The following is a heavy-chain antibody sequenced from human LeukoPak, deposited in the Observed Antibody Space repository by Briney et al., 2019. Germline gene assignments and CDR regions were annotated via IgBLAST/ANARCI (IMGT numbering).Heavy chain of an antibody. J-gene: IGHJ4*02. CDR2: IKQDGSVK. V-gene: IGHV3-7*03. CDR3: ARDSTNYYDSSGYFDY. D-gene: IGHD3-22*01. Sequence: GGSLRLSCAASGFTFSSYWMSWVRQAPGKGLEWVANIKQDGSVKYYVDSVKGRFTISRDNAKNSLYLQMNSLRAEDTAVYYCARDSTNYYDSSGYFDYWGQGTLVTVSS. CDR1: GFTFSSYW.